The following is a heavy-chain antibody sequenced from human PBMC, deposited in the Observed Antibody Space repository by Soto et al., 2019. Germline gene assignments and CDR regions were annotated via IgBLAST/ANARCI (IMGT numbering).Heavy chain of an antibody. J-gene: IGHJ6*02. V-gene: IGHV1-69*13. CDR3: ARRGGDYVSPYYHYAMVG. CDR1: GGTFDDFI. CDR2: IVPMFGTA. Sequence: SVKGSCKASGGTFDDFIMNWVRQTPGQGLEWMGGIVPMFGTATYAEKFKGRVTISATGSTSTAYMELSSLRSEDTAVYYCARRGGDYVSPYYHYAMVGWGQGTTVTLAS. D-gene: IGHD4-17*01.